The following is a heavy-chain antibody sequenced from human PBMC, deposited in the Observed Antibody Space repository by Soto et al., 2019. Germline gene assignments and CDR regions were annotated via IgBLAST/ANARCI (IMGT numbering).Heavy chain of an antibody. Sequence: GGSLRLSCAPSSFTFSSYATHWVRQAPGKWLEWVAFISYDGSNKYYTDSVKGRYTISRANSKNTMNLQMNSLRAKDKAVYFCAREYTGWASYYYYGMDVWGQGTTVTVSS. J-gene: IGHJ6*02. D-gene: IGHD5-18*01. CDR1: SFTFSSYA. V-gene: IGHV3-30-3*01. CDR2: ISYDGSNK. CDR3: AREYTGWASYYYYGMDV.